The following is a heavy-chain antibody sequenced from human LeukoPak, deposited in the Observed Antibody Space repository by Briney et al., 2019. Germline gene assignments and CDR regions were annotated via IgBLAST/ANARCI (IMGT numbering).Heavy chain of an antibody. CDR1: GYSISSGYY. Sequence: SETLSLTCTVSGYSISSGYYWGWIRQPPGKGLEWIGSIYHSGSTYYNPSLKSRVTISVDTSKNQFSLKLSSVTAADTAVYYCARGYTPWVFWYWGQGTLVTVSS. V-gene: IGHV4-38-2*02. CDR3: ARGYTPWVFWY. J-gene: IGHJ4*02. D-gene: IGHD3-3*01. CDR2: IYHSGST.